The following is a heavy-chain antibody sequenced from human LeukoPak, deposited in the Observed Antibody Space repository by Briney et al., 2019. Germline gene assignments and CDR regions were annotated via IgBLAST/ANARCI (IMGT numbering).Heavy chain of an antibody. CDR1: GFTFNSYA. D-gene: IGHD2-15*01. CDR2: ISVSGNT. Sequence: GGSLRLSCAASGFTFNSYAMSWVRQGPGKGLEWVSAISVSGNTYHADSVKGRFTISRDSSKNTLYLQMNSLRAEDAAVYYCAKAPVTTCSGAYCYPFDYWGQGTLVTVSS. CDR3: AKAPVTTCSGAYCYPFDY. V-gene: IGHV3-23*01. J-gene: IGHJ4*02.